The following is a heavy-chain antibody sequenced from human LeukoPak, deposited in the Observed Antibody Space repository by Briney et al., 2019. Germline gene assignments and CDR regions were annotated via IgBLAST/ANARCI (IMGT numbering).Heavy chain of an antibody. CDR1: GFTFSRDS. CDR3: ARELPGEAFDV. V-gene: IGHV3-21*01. Sequence: PGGSLRLSCVASGFTFSRDSMNWVRQAPGKGLEWVSSIGGSGTSIYYADSVKGRFTISRDIAKNSPYLQMNSLRAEDTAIYYCARELPGEAFDVWGQGTMVTVSS. D-gene: IGHD7-27*01. J-gene: IGHJ3*01. CDR2: IGGSGTSI.